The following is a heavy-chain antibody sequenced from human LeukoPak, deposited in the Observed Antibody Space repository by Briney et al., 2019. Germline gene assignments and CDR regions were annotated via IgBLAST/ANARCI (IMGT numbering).Heavy chain of an antibody. Sequence: GASVKVSCKASGYTFTSYYMHWVRQAPGQGLEWMGIINPSGGSTSYAQKFQGRVTMTRDTSTSTVYMELSSLRSKDTAVYYCAREGGQKKWELLDYYYYYMDVWGKGTTVTISS. CDR1: GYTFTSYY. CDR3: AREGGQKKWELLDYYYYYMDV. D-gene: IGHD1-26*01. CDR2: INPSGGST. V-gene: IGHV1-46*01. J-gene: IGHJ6*03.